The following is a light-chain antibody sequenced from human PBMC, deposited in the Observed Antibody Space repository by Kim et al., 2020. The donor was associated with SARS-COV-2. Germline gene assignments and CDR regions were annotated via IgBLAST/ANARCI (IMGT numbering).Light chain of an antibody. CDR1: SLRSYY. CDR3: NSRDSSGNHLV. J-gene: IGLJ2*01. Sequence: AWGQTVRITCQGDSLRSYYASWYQQKPGQAPVLVIYGKNNRPSGIPDRFSCSSSGNTASLTITGAQAEDEADYYCNSRDSSGNHLVFGGGTKVTVL. V-gene: IGLV3-19*01. CDR2: GKN.